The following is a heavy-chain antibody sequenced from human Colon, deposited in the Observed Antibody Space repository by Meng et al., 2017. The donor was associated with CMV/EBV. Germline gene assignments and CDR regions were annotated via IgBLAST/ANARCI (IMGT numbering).Heavy chain of an antibody. CDR1: GFNVSDNY. CDR3: AKLNAFTLKRPFFFEY. V-gene: IGHV3-53*01. Sequence: GGSLRLSCAASGFNVSDNYLNWVRQAPGKGLEWVSTIFSGGVTYYADSVKGRFTISRDSSKNTVFLEMNSLTAEDTAVYYCAKLNAFTLKRPFFFEYWGQGTLVTVSS. J-gene: IGHJ4*02. D-gene: IGHD3-16*01. CDR2: IFSGGVT.